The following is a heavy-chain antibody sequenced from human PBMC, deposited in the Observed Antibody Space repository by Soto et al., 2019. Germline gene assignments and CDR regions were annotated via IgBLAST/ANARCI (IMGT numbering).Heavy chain of an antibody. J-gene: IGHJ4*02. D-gene: IGHD4-17*01. CDR1: GYTFTSYG. V-gene: IGHV1-18*01. CDR3: ARILTDYGDYAY. CDR2: ISAYNGNT. Sequence: ASVKVSCKASGYTFTSYGISWVRQAPGQGLEWMGWISAYNGNTNYAQKIQDRVTMTTDTSTSTAYMELRSLRSDDTAVYYCARILTDYGDYAYWGQGTLVTVSS.